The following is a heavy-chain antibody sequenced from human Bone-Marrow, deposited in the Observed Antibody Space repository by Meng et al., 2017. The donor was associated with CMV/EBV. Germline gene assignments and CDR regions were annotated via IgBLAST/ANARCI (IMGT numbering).Heavy chain of an antibody. J-gene: IGHJ4*02. V-gene: IGHV3-30*02. CDR2: IWYDGSKK. Sequence: GESLKISCAASGFTFSNYGMHWVRQAPGKGLEWVTFIWYDGSKKYYADSVKGRFTISRDNSKKTLYLQMNSLRAEDTAVYYCAKGSEDSNGWSPPYPEDWGQGTLVTVSS. D-gene: IGHD6-19*01. CDR3: AKGSEDSNGWSPPYPED. CDR1: GFTFSNYG.